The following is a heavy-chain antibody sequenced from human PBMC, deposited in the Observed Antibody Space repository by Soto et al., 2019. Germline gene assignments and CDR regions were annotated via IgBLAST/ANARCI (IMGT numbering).Heavy chain of an antibody. J-gene: IGHJ4*02. CDR3: AKGGHIDF. CDR2: IKADGSET. D-gene: IGHD3-16*01. V-gene: IGHV3-7*03. CDR1: GFSFSTYW. Sequence: LRLSCAASGFSFSTYWMSWVRQVPGTGLEWVANIKADGSETYYVDSVRGRFTISRDNAKTSLYLQMNSLRAEDTAVYYCAKGGHIDFCGQGTLVTVSS.